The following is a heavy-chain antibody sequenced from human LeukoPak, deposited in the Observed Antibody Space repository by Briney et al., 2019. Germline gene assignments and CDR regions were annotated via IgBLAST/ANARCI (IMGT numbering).Heavy chain of an antibody. CDR3: ARASTSNYYYSY. D-gene: IGHD3-22*01. V-gene: IGHV4-34*01. Sequence: SETLSLTCAVYGGSFSGYYWSWIRQPPGKGLEWIGEINHSGSTNYNPSLKSRVTISVDTSKNQFSLELTSVTAADTAVYYCARASTSNYYYSYWGQGTLVTVSS. CDR1: GGSFSGYY. J-gene: IGHJ4*02. CDR2: INHSGST.